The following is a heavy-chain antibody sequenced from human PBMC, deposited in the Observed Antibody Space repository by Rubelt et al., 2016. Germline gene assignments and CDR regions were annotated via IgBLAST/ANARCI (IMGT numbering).Heavy chain of an antibody. J-gene: IGHJ4*02. V-gene: IGHV1-24*01. CDR1: GYTLTELS. CDR2: FDAEDGET. Sequence: QVQLVQSGAEVKKPGASVKVSCKVSGYTLTELSMHWVRQAPGKGLEWMGGFDAEDGETIYAQKFQGRVPMTEYTSTDTAYMELSSLRSEDTAVYYCATDISSGWYYFDYWGQGTLVTVSS. D-gene: IGHD6-19*01. CDR3: ATDISSGWYYFDY.